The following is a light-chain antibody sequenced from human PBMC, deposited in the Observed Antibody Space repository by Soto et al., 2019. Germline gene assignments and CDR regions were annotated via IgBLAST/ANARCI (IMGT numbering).Light chain of an antibody. V-gene: IGLV2-14*01. J-gene: IGLJ2*01. CDR1: SSDVGGYNY. Sequence: QSALTQPASVSGSPGQSITISCTGTSSDVGGYNYVSWYQQHPGKAPKLMIYDVSNRASGVSNRFSGSKSGNTASLTISGLQADDEADYYCSSYTSSSPLVFGGGTKLPVL. CDR2: DVS. CDR3: SSYTSSSPLV.